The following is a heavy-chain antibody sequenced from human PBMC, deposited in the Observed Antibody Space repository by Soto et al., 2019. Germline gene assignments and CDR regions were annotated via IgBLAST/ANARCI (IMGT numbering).Heavy chain of an antibody. D-gene: IGHD3-9*01. Sequence: GGSLRLSFAASGFTFSSYEMNWVRQAPGKGLEWVSYISSSGSTIYYADSVKGRFTISRDNAKNSLYLQMNSLRAEDTAVYYCARDPTGPYYDILTGYYRIYHFDYWGQGTLVTVSS. J-gene: IGHJ4*02. CDR1: GFTFSSYE. CDR2: ISSSGSTI. V-gene: IGHV3-48*03. CDR3: ARDPTGPYYDILTGYYRIYHFDY.